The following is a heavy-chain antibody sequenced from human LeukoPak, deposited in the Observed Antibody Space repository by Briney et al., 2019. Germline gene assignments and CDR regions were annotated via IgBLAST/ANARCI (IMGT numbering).Heavy chain of an antibody. D-gene: IGHD4-17*01. Sequence: PGGSLRLSCAASGFTVSSNYMSWVRQAPGKGLEWVGRILSKTDGGTTDFAAPVKGRFTISRDDSKTTLYLQVNSLKTEDTAVYYCTTGTYGALNYWGRGTLVTVSS. CDR2: ILSKTDGGTT. V-gene: IGHV3-15*01. J-gene: IGHJ4*02. CDR3: TTGTYGALNY. CDR1: GFTVSSNY.